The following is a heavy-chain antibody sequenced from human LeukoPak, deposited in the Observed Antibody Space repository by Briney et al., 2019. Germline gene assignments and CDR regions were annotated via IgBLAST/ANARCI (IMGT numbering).Heavy chain of an antibody. CDR3: ARVARCTSCFDVDY. J-gene: IGHJ4*02. CDR1: GYAITSAYY. V-gene: IGHV4-38-2*02. Sequence: SETLSLTCTVSGYAITSAYYWGWIRQPPGKGLEWIGCFFLKGSTYYNPSLKSRVTISVDTSKNQFSLTLSSVTAADTAVYYCARVARCTSCFDVDYWGQGTLVTVSS. CDR2: FFLKGST. D-gene: IGHD2-2*01.